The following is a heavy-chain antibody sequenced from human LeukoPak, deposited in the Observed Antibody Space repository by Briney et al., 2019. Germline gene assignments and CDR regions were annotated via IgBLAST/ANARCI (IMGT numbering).Heavy chain of an antibody. D-gene: IGHD6-19*01. CDR1: GYTLTELS. Sequence: ASVKVSCKVSGYTLTELSMHWVRQAPGKGLEWMGGFDPEDGETIYAQKFQGGVTMTEDTSTDTAYMELSSLRSEDTAVYYCAIHHSSGWYGGFDYWGQGTLVTVSS. CDR2: FDPEDGET. J-gene: IGHJ4*02. CDR3: AIHHSSGWYGGFDY. V-gene: IGHV1-24*01.